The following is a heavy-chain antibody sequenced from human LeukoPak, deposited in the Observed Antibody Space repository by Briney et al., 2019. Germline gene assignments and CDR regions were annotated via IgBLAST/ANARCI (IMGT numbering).Heavy chain of an antibody. CDR1: GFTFSSYT. CDR3: ARRLYCSGSSCHSGPDAFDV. J-gene: IGHJ3*01. Sequence: GGSLRLSCAASGFTFSSYTMNWVRQAPGKGLEWVSSISSSNTYIYYADSVKGRFTISRDNAKNSLFLQMNSLRAEDTAVYYCARRLYCSGSSCHSGPDAFDVWGQGTVVTVSS. CDR2: ISSSNTYI. D-gene: IGHD2-2*01. V-gene: IGHV3-21*01.